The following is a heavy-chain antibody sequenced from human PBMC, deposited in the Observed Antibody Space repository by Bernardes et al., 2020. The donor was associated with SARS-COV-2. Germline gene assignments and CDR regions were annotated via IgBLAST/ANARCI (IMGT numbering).Heavy chain of an antibody. J-gene: IGHJ3*02. D-gene: IGHD2-2*01. CDR1: GFTFSFSS. CDR3: ARDWTSSSQPDAFDI. CDR2: ISRSISNI. V-gene: IGHV3-21*01. Sequence: VGSLILSCAASGFTFSFSSMNWVRQAPGKGLEWFSFISRSISNIYYADSVRGRFTISRDNAKNSLYLQMNSLRAEDTAVYYCARDWTSSSQPDAFDIWGQG.